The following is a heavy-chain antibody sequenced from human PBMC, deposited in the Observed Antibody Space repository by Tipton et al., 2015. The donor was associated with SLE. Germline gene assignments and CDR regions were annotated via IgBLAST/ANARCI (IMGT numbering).Heavy chain of an antibody. CDR2: IYYSGST. CDR3: ARAPQGIFDY. J-gene: IGHJ4*02. CDR1: GGSISSGDYY. V-gene: IGHV4-61*08. D-gene: IGHD2-15*01. Sequence: TLSLTCTVSGGSISSGDYYWSWIRQHPGKGLEWIGYIYYSGSTNYNPSLKSRVTISVDTSKNQFSLKLSSVTAADTAVYYCARAPQGIFDYWGQGTLVTVSS.